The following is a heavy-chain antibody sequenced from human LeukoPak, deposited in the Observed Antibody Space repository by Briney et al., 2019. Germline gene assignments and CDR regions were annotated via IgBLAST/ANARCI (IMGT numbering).Heavy chain of an antibody. V-gene: IGHV1-46*01. CDR2: INPSGGST. J-gene: IGHJ4*02. Sequence: DSVKVSCKASGYTFTSYYMHWVRQAPGQGLEWMGIINPSGGSTSYAQKFQGRVTMTRDTSTSTVYMELSSLRSEDTAVYYCARDLNYYGSGRSLDYWGQGTLVTVSS. CDR1: GYTFTSYY. D-gene: IGHD3-10*01. CDR3: ARDLNYYGSGRSLDY.